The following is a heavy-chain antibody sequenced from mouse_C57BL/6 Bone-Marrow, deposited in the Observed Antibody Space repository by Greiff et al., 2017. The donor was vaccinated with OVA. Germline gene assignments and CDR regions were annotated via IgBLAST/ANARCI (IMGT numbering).Heavy chain of an antibody. Sequence: VQLQQSGAELVKPGASVKISCKASGYAFSSYWMNWVKQRPGKGLEWIGQIYPGDGDTNYNGKFKGKATLTADKSSSTAYMQLSSLTSEDSAVYFCARIYYGNYFYYFDYWGQGTTLTVSS. CDR1: GYAFSSYW. CDR2: IYPGDGDT. J-gene: IGHJ2*01. CDR3: ARIYYGNYFYYFDY. V-gene: IGHV1-80*01. D-gene: IGHD2-1*01.